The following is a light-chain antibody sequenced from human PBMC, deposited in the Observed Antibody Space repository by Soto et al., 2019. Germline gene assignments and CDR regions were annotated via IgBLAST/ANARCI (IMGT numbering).Light chain of an antibody. CDR1: QSVSSSY. J-gene: IGKJ2*01. Sequence: EIALTQSPGTLSLSPGERATLSCRASQSVSSSYLAWYQQNPGQAPRLLIYGASSRATGIPDRFSGSGSGTDFALTISRLEPEDFAVYFCQRYGRSYTFGQGTKLEIK. CDR2: GAS. CDR3: QRYGRSYT. V-gene: IGKV3-20*01.